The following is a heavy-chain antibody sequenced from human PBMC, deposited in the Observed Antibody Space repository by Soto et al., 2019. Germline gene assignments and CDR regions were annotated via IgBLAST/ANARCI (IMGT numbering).Heavy chain of an antibody. CDR1: GGSISSYY. CDR2: IYTSGST. D-gene: IGHD2-2*02. CDR3: ARDFLYCSSTSCYTFDP. V-gene: IGHV4-4*07. Sequence: PSETLSLTCTVSGGSISSYYWIWIRQPAGKGLEWIGRIYTSGSTNYNPSLKSRVTMSVDTSKNQFSLKLSSVTAADTAVYYCARDFLYCSSTSCYTFDPWGQGTLVTVSS. J-gene: IGHJ5*02.